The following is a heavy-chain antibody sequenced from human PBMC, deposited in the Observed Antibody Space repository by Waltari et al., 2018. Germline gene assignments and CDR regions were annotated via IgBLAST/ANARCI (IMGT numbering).Heavy chain of an antibody. CDR1: GGSISSGGYY. J-gene: IGHJ4*02. D-gene: IGHD7-27*01. CDR3: ARDKWGEYSFDY. CDR2: IYYSGST. Sequence: QVQLQESGPGLVKPSQTLSLTCTVSGGSISSGGYYWSWIRQHPGKGLEWIGYIYYSGSTYYNPSLKSRVTISVDTSKNQCSLKLSSVTAADTAVYYCARDKWGEYSFDYWGQGTLVTVSS. V-gene: IGHV4-31*03.